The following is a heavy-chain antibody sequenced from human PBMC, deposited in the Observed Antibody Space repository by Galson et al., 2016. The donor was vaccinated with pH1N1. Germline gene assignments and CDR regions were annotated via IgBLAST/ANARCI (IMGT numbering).Heavy chain of an antibody. V-gene: IGHV3-30*18. Sequence: SLRLSCAASGFTFSRYGMHWVRQAPGKGLEWVAVISYDGSNNYYADSVKGRFTISRDNSKNTLSLQMNSLRAEDTAVYYCAKEMTVKTSENFDYWGQGTLVTVSS. J-gene: IGHJ4*02. CDR3: AKEMTVKTSENFDY. D-gene: IGHD3-22*01. CDR2: ISYDGSNN. CDR1: GFTFSRYG.